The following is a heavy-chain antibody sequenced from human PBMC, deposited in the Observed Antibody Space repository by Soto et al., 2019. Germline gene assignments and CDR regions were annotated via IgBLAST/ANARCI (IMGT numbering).Heavy chain of an antibody. J-gene: IGHJ6*02. CDR3: AREGYSYGSGGMDV. D-gene: IGHD5-18*01. V-gene: IGHV1-69*13. CDR1: GGTFSSYA. Sequence: SVKVSCKASGGTFSSYAISWVRQAPGQGLEWMGGIIPIFGTANYAQKFQGRVTITADESTSTAYMELSSLRSEDTAVYYCAREGYSYGSGGMDVWGQGTTVTVYS. CDR2: IIPIFGTA.